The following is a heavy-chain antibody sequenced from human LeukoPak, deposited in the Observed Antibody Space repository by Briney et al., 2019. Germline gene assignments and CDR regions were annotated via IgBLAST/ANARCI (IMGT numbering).Heavy chain of an antibody. CDR3: VRDKGLGRTERFDS. CDR1: GFSVTTTY. CDR2: IFVVSMQ. V-gene: IGHV3-53*01. D-gene: IGHD3/OR15-3a*01. Sequence: GESLRLSCGVSGFSVTTTYMTWVRQAPGKGLEWVSLIFVVSMQAYADSVKGRFNITRDNSKNTEYLQMNRLRVEDTAMYFCVRDKGLGRTERFDSWGQGTLVTVSS. J-gene: IGHJ4*02.